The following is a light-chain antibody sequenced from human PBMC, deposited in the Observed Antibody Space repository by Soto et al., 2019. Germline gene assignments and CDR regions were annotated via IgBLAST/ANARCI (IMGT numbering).Light chain of an antibody. Sequence: EIVLTQSPGTLSLSPGERATLSCRASQSVSSNYLAWYQQKPGQAPRLLIYGASSRATGIPDRFSGSGSGTDFTLTISRLEPEDFAVYYCQQYEITPYTFGQGTKLEIK. V-gene: IGKV3-20*01. J-gene: IGKJ2*01. CDR1: QSVSSNY. CDR2: GAS. CDR3: QQYEITPYT.